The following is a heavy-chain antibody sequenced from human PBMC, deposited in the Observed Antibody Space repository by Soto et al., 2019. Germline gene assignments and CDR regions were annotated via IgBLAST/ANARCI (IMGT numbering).Heavy chain of an antibody. Sequence: VGSLRLSCAASGLTFSSYAMRWVRQAPGKGLAWVSAISGSGGSAYYADSVKGRFTISRDNSKNTLYLQMNSLRAEDTAVYYCAKIGRITIFGVVMTPDAFDIWGQGTMVTVSS. D-gene: IGHD3-3*01. CDR3: AKIGRITIFGVVMTPDAFDI. V-gene: IGHV3-23*01. CDR1: GLTFSSYA. CDR2: ISGSGGSA. J-gene: IGHJ3*02.